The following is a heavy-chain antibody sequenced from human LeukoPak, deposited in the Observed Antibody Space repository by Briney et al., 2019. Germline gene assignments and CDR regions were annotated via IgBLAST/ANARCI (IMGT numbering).Heavy chain of an antibody. Sequence: SETLSLTCAVYGGSFSGYYWSWIRQPPGKGLEWIGEINHSGSTNYNPSLKSRVTISVDTSKNQFSLKLSSVTAADTAVYYCARSLSYYYYYVDVWGKGTTVTVSS. D-gene: IGHD2/OR15-2a*01. J-gene: IGHJ6*03. V-gene: IGHV4-34*01. CDR3: ARSLSYYYYYVDV. CDR1: GGSFSGYY. CDR2: INHSGST.